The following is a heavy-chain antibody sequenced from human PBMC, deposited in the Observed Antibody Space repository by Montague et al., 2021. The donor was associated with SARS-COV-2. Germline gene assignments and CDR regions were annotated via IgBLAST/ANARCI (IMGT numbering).Heavy chain of an antibody. CDR3: ARDQNYGMDV. Sequence: TYYADSVKGRFTISRDNSKNTLYLQMNSLRGEDTAVYYCARDQNYGMDVWGQGTTVIFSS. CDR2: T. J-gene: IGHJ6*02. V-gene: IGHV3-23*01.